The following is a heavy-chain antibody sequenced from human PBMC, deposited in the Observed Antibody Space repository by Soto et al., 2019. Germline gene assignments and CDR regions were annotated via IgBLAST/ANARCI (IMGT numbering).Heavy chain of an antibody. J-gene: IGHJ4*02. CDR3: ARGHGHGGSSFDF. V-gene: IGHV4-59*01. D-gene: IGHD2-15*01. CDR2: VYYNGDT. Sequence: QVQLQESGPGLVKPSETLSLTCTVSGGSTHSYYWAWIRQPPGKGLEWMGYVYYNGDTNYNPSLKSRVPISVDASKNQFSLKLTSVTPADKAVYYCARGHGHGGSSFDFWGQGTLVTVSS. CDR1: GGSTHSYY.